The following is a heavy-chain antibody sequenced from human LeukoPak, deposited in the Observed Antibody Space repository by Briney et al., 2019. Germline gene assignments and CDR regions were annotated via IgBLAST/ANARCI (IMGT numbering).Heavy chain of an antibody. CDR1: GYTFTSYG. D-gene: IGHD3-10*01. V-gene: IGHV1-18*01. CDR3: ARVPMVRGSPSYYFDY. CDR2: ISAYNGNT. J-gene: IGHJ4*02. Sequence: GASVKVSCKASGYTFTSYGIRWVRPAPGQGLEWMGWISAYNGNTNYAQKLQGRVTMTTDTSTSTAYMELRSLRSDDTAVYYCARVPMVRGSPSYYFDYWGQGTLVTVSS.